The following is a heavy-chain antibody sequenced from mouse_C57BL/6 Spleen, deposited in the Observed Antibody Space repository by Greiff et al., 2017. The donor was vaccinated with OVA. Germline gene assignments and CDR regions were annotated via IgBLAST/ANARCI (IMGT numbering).Heavy chain of an antibody. CDR3: ARSGVYYDYDGAMDY. D-gene: IGHD2-4*01. J-gene: IGHJ4*01. CDR1: GYTFTSYW. V-gene: IGHV1-52*01. CDR2: IDPSDSET. Sequence: VQLQQPGAELVRPGSSVKLSCKASGYTFTSYWMHWVKQRPIQGLEWIGNIDPSDSETHYNQKFKDKATLTVDKSSSTAYMQLSSLTSEDSAVYYCARSGVYYDYDGAMDYWGQGTSVTVSS.